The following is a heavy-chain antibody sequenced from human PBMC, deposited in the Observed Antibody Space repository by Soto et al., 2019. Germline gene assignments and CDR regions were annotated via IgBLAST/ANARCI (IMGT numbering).Heavy chain of an antibody. D-gene: IGHD3-10*01. V-gene: IGHV3-23*01. CDR2: ISGSGGST. Sequence: PGGSLRLSCAASGFTFSSYAMSWVRQAPGKGLEWVSAISGSGGSTYYADSVKGRFTISRDNSKNTLYLQMNSLRAEDTAVYYCAKDMVGPGRWSGEMGPFDIWGQGTMVTVSS. CDR3: AKDMVGPGRWSGEMGPFDI. J-gene: IGHJ3*02. CDR1: GFTFSSYA.